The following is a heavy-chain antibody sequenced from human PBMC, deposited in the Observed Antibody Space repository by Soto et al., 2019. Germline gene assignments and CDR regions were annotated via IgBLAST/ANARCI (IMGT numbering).Heavy chain of an antibody. CDR2: VSPDGTKK. CDR1: GFTFASYG. V-gene: IGHV3-30*18. Sequence: QVQLVESGGGVVQPGRSLRLSCEGSGFTFASYGIHWVRQAPGKGLEWVAVVSPDGTKKYHPDSMKGRFSVSRDNSQNTLFLEMSSLSPEDSGLDYWGKAPVAARPVSRHNQFGVDVWGQGTMVIVSS. CDR3: GKAPVAARPVSRHNQFGVDV. J-gene: IGHJ6*02. D-gene: IGHD3-10*01.